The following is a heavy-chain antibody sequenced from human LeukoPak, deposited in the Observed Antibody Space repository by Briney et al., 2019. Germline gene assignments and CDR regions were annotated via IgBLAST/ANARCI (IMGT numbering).Heavy chain of an antibody. CDR1: GFTFSSYG. CDR2: ISYDGSNK. J-gene: IGHJ4*02. Sequence: GGSLRLSCAASGFTFSSYGMHWVRQAPGKGLEWVAVISYDGSNKYYADSVKGRFTISRDNSKNTLYLQMNSLRAEDTAVYYCARELGLLAYFDYWGQGTLVTVSS. D-gene: IGHD7-27*01. V-gene: IGHV3-30*03. CDR3: ARELGLLAYFDY.